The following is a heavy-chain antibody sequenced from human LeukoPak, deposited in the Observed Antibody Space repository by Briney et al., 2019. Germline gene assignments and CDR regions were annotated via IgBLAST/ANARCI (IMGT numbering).Heavy chain of an antibody. Sequence: GESLKISCKGSGYSFTSYWIGWVRQMPGKGLEWMGIIYPGDSDTRYSPFFQGQVTISADKSISTAYLQWSSLKASDTAMYYCARRLRYFDWLLPGYFDYWGQGTLVTVSS. CDR2: IYPGDSDT. CDR1: GYSFTSYW. D-gene: IGHD3-9*01. V-gene: IGHV5-51*01. J-gene: IGHJ4*02. CDR3: ARRLRYFDWLLPGYFDY.